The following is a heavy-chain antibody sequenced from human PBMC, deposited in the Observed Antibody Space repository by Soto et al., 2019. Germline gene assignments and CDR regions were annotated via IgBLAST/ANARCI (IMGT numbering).Heavy chain of an antibody. CDR3: ANEIGY. CDR2: ISGSGGST. CDR1: GFTFSSHA. J-gene: IGHJ4*02. Sequence: GGALRPSFAAPGFTFSSHALSWVRQAPGKGLEWVSAISGSGGSTYYADSVKGRFTISRDNSKNTLYLQMNSLRAEDTAVYYCANEIGYWGQGTLVTVSS. V-gene: IGHV3-23*01.